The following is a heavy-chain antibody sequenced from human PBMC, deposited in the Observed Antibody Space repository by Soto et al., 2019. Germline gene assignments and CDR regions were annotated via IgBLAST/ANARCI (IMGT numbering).Heavy chain of an antibody. CDR3: ASEGGDGVDY. CDR2: IYYTGNT. CDR1: GGSISSTTSY. V-gene: IGHV4-31*03. D-gene: IGHD3-16*01. Sequence: HVQLQESGPGLVKPSQTLSLTCTVSGGSISSTTSYWSWIRQLPGEGLEWIGYIYYTGNTYYNPSLKSRVTISVDTSEIQVSLKLTSVTVADTAVYYCASEGGDGVDYLGQGTLVTVSS. J-gene: IGHJ4*02.